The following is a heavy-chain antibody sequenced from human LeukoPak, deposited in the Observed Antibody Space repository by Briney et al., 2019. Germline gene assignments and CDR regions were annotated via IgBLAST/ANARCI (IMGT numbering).Heavy chain of an antibody. Sequence: GRSLRLSCAASGFTLSSYAMHWVRQAPGKGLEWVAVISYDGSNKYYADSVKGRFTISRDNSKNTLYLQMNSLRAEDTAVYYCARDQREGSYYPRAAFDIWGQGTMVTVSS. D-gene: IGHD1-26*01. V-gene: IGHV3-30*04. J-gene: IGHJ3*02. CDR1: GFTLSSYA. CDR3: ARDQREGSYYPRAAFDI. CDR2: ISYDGSNK.